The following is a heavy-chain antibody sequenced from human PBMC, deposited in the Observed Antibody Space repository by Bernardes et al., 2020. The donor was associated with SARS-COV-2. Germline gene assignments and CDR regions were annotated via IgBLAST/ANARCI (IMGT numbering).Heavy chain of an antibody. CDR1: GFTFSTYW. V-gene: IGHV3-74*01. CDR2: IYSDGRTT. J-gene: IGHJ4*02. Sequence: GGSLRLSCAASGFTFSTYWMHWVRQAPGKGLMWVSRIYSDGRTTTYADSVKGRFTISRDNTKNTLYLQMNSLRAEDTGVYYCVRGPSDGHGRFEYWGQGTLGTVSS. CDR3: VRGPSDGHGRFEY.